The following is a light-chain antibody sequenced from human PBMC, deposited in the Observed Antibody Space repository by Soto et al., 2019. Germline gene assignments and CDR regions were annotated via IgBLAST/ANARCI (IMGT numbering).Light chain of an antibody. Sequence: QSVLTQPASVSGSPGQSITISCSGTSSDVGGSDYVSWYQQHPGEAPKLLIYDVSYRPSGISNRFSGSKSGNTASLTIAGLQAEYEADYFCSSYTSSAPGVLFGGGTKLTVL. J-gene: IGLJ2*01. CDR3: SSYTSSAPGVL. V-gene: IGLV2-14*03. CDR2: DVS. CDR1: SSDVGGSDY.